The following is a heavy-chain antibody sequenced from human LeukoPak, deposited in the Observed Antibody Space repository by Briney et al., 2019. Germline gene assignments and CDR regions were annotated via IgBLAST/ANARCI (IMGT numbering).Heavy chain of an antibody. J-gene: IGHJ6*02. D-gene: IGHD6-13*01. Sequence: ASVKVSCKASGYTFTSYDINWVRQATGQGLEWMGWMNPNSGNTGYAQKFQGRVTMTRNTSISTAYMELSSLRTEDTAVYYCAGYELAAGGNYYGMDVWGQGTTVTVSS. V-gene: IGHV1-8*01. CDR1: GYTFTSYD. CDR2: MNPNSGNT. CDR3: AGYELAAGGNYYGMDV.